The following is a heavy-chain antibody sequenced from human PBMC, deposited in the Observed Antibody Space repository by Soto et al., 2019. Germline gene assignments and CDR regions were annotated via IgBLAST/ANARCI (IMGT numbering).Heavy chain of an antibody. CDR3: ARTKYSSDLFARQYYFAS. V-gene: IGHV4-34*01. J-gene: IGHJ4*02. CDR1: GGSFSDYY. Sequence: PSETLSLTCAVYGGSFSDYYWSWIRQPPGKGLEWIGEINHTGSTNYNPSLKSRVTISVDTSKNQFSLKLSSVTAADTAVYYCARTKYSSDLFARQYYFASRGQRTMVTVSS. CDR2: INHTGST. D-gene: IGHD6-19*01.